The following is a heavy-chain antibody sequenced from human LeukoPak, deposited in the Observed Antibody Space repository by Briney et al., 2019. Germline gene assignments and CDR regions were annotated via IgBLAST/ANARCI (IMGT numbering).Heavy chain of an antibody. V-gene: IGHV4-34*01. CDR2: IHYSVST. J-gene: IGHJ6*03. Sequence: SETLSLTCAVYGVSFSSYYWGWIRQPPGKGLEWIGSIHYSVSTNYNPSLKSRVTISVDASKNHFSLKLSSVTAADAAVYYCARGYCSGGSCYSYYYYNYMDVWGKGTTVTVSS. CDR1: GVSFSSYY. D-gene: IGHD2-15*01. CDR3: ARGYCSGGSCYSYYYYNYMDV.